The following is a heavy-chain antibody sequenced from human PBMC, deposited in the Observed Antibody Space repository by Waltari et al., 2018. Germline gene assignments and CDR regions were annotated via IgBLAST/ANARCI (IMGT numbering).Heavy chain of an antibody. CDR3: SESLNV. CDR2: IKGDGSEK. J-gene: IGHJ6*02. Sequence: EMQVVESGGDLVQPGGSLRLSCAASGFDFSNVWMDWVRQAPGKGLEWVANIKGDGSEKYYVDSVKGRFIISRDNTMNLLYLQMNSLRAEDTAVYYCSESLNVWGQGTTVIVSS. CDR1: GFDFSNVW. V-gene: IGHV3-7*01.